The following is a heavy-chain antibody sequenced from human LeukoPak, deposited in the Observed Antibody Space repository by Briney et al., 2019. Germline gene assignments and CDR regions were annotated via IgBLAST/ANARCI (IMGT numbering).Heavy chain of an antibody. Sequence: SETLSLTCTVSSDSISSSTYYWGWIRQPPGKGLEWIGSMFYSTRTYYNPSLKSRVTISVDTSKNQFSLRLSSVTAADTAVYYCARDSLTYYYDRWFDYWGQGTLVTVSS. CDR2: MFYSTRT. D-gene: IGHD3-22*01. J-gene: IGHJ4*02. CDR3: ARDSLTYYYDRWFDY. CDR1: SDSISSSTYY. V-gene: IGHV4-39*07.